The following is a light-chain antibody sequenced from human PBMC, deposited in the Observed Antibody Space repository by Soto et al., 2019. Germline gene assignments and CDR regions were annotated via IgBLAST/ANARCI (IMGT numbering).Light chain of an antibody. CDR3: SSYTLTSTYV. J-gene: IGLJ1*01. Sequence: QSVLTQPASVSGSPGQAITISCSGSNSDVGAYRYVSWYQQHPGKAPKLMIYEVSNRPSGVSERFSGSKSGNTASLTIFGLQAEDEADYYCSSYTLTSTYVFXTGTKVTVL. V-gene: IGLV2-14*01. CDR1: NSDVGAYRY. CDR2: EVS.